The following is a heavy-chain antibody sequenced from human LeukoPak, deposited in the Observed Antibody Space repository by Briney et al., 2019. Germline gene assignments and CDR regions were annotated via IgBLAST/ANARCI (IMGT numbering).Heavy chain of an antibody. Sequence: PGRSLRLSCAASGFTLSSYAMSWVRQAPGKGLEWVSAISGSGGRTYYADSVKGRFTISRDNSKNTLYLQMNSLSAEDTAVYYWAKALVRFGELSHYGMDVWGQGTTVTVSS. CDR2: ISGSGGRT. J-gene: IGHJ6*02. D-gene: IGHD3-10*01. CDR3: AKALVRFGELSHYGMDV. V-gene: IGHV3-23*01. CDR1: GFTLSSYA.